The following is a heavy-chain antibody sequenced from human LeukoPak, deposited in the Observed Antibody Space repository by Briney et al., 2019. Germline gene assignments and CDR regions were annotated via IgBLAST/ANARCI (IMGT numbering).Heavy chain of an antibody. CDR1: GFTVSSNY. D-gene: IGHD3-16*01. V-gene: IGHV3-53*01. CDR3: AKDYAVGSIDY. CDR2: IYSGGST. Sequence: PGGSLRLSCAASGFTVSSNYMSWVRQAPGKGLEWVSVIYSGGSTYYADSVKGRFTISRDNSKNTVSLQMESLRAEDTALYYCAKDYAVGSIDYWGQGILVTVSS. J-gene: IGHJ4*02.